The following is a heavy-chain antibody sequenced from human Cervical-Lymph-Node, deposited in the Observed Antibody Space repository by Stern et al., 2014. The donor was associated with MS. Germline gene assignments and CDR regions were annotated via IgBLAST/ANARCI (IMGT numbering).Heavy chain of an antibody. CDR3: AAEPMYYSDSVGAFDI. J-gene: IGHJ3*02. CDR1: GFTFTSSA. V-gene: IGHV1-58*01. D-gene: IGHD3-22*01. CDR2: IVVGSGNT. Sequence: QLVESGPEVKKPGTSVKVSCKASGFTFTSSAVQWVRQARGQRLAWKGWIVVGSGNTNYAQKFQERVTITMDMSTSTAYMELSSLRSEDTAVYYCAAEPMYYSDSVGAFDIWGQGTMVTVSS.